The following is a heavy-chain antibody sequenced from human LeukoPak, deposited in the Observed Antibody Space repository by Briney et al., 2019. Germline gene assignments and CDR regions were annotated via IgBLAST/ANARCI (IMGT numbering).Heavy chain of an antibody. CDR3: ANIAAAGVY. J-gene: IGHJ4*02. CDR1: GGSISSSSYY. CDR2: IYYSGST. V-gene: IGHV4-39*07. D-gene: IGHD6-13*01. Sequence: PSETLSLTCTVSGGSISSSSYYWGWIRQPPGKGLEWIGSIYYSGSTYYNPSLKSRVTISVDTSKNQFSLKLSSVTAADTAVYYCANIAAAGVYWGQGTLVTVSS.